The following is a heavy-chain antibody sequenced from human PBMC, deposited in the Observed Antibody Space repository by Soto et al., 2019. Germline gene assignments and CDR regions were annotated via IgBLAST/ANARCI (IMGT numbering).Heavy chain of an antibody. J-gene: IGHJ6*02. D-gene: IGHD3-16*01. Sequence: ASVKVSCKASGYTFTSYGISWVRQAPGQGLEWMGWINPNSGGTNYAQKFQGWVTMTRDTSISTAYMELSRLRSDDTAVYYCARGRGWGSMIVAMDVWGQGTTVTVSS. CDR1: GYTFTSYG. CDR3: ARGRGWGSMIVAMDV. CDR2: INPNSGGT. V-gene: IGHV1-2*04.